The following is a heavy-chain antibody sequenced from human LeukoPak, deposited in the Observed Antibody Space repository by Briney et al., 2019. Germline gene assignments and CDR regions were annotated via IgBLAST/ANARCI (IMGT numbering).Heavy chain of an antibody. Sequence: TGGSLRLSCAASGFTFSSYAMSWVRQAPGKGLEWVSAIRGRGGSTYYADSVKGRFTISRDNSKNTLYLQMNSLRAEDTAVYYCAKGHPIWDDGDYDAFDIWGQGTMVTVSS. D-gene: IGHD4-17*01. CDR1: GFTFSSYA. CDR3: AKGHPIWDDGDYDAFDI. V-gene: IGHV3-23*01. CDR2: IRGRGGST. J-gene: IGHJ3*02.